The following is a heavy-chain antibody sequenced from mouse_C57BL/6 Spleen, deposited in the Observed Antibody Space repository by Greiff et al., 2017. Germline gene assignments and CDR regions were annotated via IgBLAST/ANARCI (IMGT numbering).Heavy chain of an antibody. Sequence: VQLQQSGPELVKPGASVKISCKASGYAFSSSWMNWVKQRPGKGLEWIGRIYPGDGDTNYNGKFKGKATLTADKSSSTAYMQLSSLTSEDSAVYFCARSYDGYRYAMDYWGQGTSVTVSS. CDR2: IYPGDGDT. CDR1: GYAFSSSW. J-gene: IGHJ4*01. CDR3: ARSYDGYRYAMDY. D-gene: IGHD2-3*01. V-gene: IGHV1-82*01.